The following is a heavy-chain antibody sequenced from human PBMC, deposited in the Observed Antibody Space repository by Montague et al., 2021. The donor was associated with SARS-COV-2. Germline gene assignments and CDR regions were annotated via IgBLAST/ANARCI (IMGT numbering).Heavy chain of an antibody. CDR3: ARTEYNWNDWFDP. Sequence: SETRSLTCSVSGGSISSYYWSWIRQSPGKGLEWIGYIFHSGITDYNPSLKSRVTISVDMSKNQFSLQLSSVTAADSAVYYCARTEYNWNDWFDPWGQGTLVTVSS. CDR1: GGSISSYY. CDR2: IFHSGIT. D-gene: IGHD1-20*01. J-gene: IGHJ5*02. V-gene: IGHV4-59*13.